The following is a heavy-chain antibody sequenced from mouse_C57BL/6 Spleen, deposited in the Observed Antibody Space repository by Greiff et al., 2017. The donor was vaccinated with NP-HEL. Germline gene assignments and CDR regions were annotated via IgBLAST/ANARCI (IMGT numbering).Heavy chain of an antibody. CDR1: GYTFTSYW. Sequence: QVHVKQPGAELVKPGASVKMSCKASGYTFTSYWITWVKQRPGQGLEWIGDIYPGSGSTNYNEKFKSKATLTVDTSSSTAYMQLSSLTSEDSAVYYCARGSSWGDWYFDVWGTGTTVTVSS. CDR2: IYPGSGST. CDR3: ARGSSWGDWYFDV. J-gene: IGHJ1*03. V-gene: IGHV1-55*01. D-gene: IGHD1-1*01.